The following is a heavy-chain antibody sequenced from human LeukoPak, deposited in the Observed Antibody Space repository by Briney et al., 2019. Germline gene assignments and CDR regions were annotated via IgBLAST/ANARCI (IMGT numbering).Heavy chain of an antibody. Sequence: SETLSLTCTVSGHSISSGFYWGWIRQPPGKGLEWIGNIYHSGSTYYNPSLKSRVTISVDTSKNQFSLKLISVTAADTAMYYCASTYSLYDAFDIWGQGTMVTASS. CDR1: GHSISSGFY. CDR2: IYHSGST. J-gene: IGHJ3*02. V-gene: IGHV4-38-2*02. D-gene: IGHD1-26*01. CDR3: ASTYSLYDAFDI.